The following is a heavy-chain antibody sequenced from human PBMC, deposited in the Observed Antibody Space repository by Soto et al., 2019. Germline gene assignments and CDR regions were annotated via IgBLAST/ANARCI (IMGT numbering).Heavy chain of an antibody. V-gene: IGHV4-31*11. CDR2: IYFSGST. CDR1: GGSISNGGYY. J-gene: IGHJ6*03. CDR3: ARDSHSQQPNHRWGGCYMDV. Sequence: QLQLGESGPGLVKPSQTLSLTCAVSGGSISNGGYYWSWIRQHPGKGLEWIGSIYFSGSTYYNPSLKSRVTISVATPKNQFSLKRSSVTAADTAVYYCARDSHSQQPNHRWGGCYMDVWGKGTTVTVSS. D-gene: IGHD6-13*01.